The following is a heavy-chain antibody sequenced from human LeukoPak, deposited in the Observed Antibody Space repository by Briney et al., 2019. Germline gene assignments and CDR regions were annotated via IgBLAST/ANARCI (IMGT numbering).Heavy chain of an antibody. J-gene: IGHJ4*02. Sequence: PGGSLRLSCAASGFTFSSYWVQWVRHARGKGRVRVSRVNSGGRSTTYADCVKGRFTISRDNAKNRLYMEMNSVRADDTAVYYCARGGQSYFSGGSCYPFDYWGQGTLVTVSS. CDR2: VNSGGRST. V-gene: IGHV3-74*01. D-gene: IGHD2-15*01. CDR3: ARGGQSYFSGGSCYPFDY. CDR1: GFTFSSYW.